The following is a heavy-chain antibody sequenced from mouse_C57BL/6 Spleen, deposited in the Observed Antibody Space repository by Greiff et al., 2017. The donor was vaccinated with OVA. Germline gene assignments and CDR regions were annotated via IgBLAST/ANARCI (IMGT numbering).Heavy chain of an antibody. CDR3: TYYDYAFAY. V-gene: IGHV6-3*01. CDR2: IRLKSDNYAT. D-gene: IGHD2-4*01. CDR1: GFTFSNYW. Sequence: EVKVEESGGGLVQPGGSMKLSCVASGFTFSNYWMNWVRQSPEKGLEWVAQIRLKSDNYATHYAESVKGRFTISRDDSKSSVYLQMNNLRAEDTGIYYCTYYDYAFAYWGQGTLVTVAA. J-gene: IGHJ3*01.